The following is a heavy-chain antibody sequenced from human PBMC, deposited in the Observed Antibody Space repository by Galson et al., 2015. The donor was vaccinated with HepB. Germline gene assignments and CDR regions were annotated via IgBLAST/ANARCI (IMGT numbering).Heavy chain of an antibody. CDR2: ISNSGESP. CDR1: EFAFGSYA. CDR3: SKGRFYDTNYSPPPAYYYYGMNV. V-gene: IGHV3-23*01. D-gene: IGHD2/OR15-2a*01. Sequence: SLRLSCAASEFAFGSYAMSWVRQAPGKGLEWVSAISNSGESPFYADSAKGRFTTSRDNSEHTRYLLMHSLRVEDTAVYYCSKGRFYDTNYSPPPAYYYYGMNVWGQGTTVTVSS. J-gene: IGHJ6*02.